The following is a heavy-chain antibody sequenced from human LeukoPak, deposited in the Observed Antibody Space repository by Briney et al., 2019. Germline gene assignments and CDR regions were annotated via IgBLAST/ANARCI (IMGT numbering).Heavy chain of an antibody. CDR3: ARDRDIVAAFFDY. CDR2: INPNSGGT. D-gene: IGHD5-12*01. V-gene: IGHV1-2*02. Sequence: ASVKVSCKASGYTFTSYDINWVRQAPGQGLEWMGWINPNSGGTNYAQKFQGRVTMTRDTSISTAYMELSRLRSDDTAVYYCARDRDIVAAFFDYWGQGTLVTVSS. J-gene: IGHJ4*02. CDR1: GYTFTSYD.